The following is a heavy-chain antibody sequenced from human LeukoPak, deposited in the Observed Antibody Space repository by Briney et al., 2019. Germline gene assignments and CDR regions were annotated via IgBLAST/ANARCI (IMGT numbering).Heavy chain of an antibody. J-gene: IGHJ4*02. CDR2: IYHSGST. V-gene: IGHV4-38-2*02. D-gene: IGHD6-19*01. CDR1: DYSISSGYY. CDR3: ARDLRSGSNY. Sequence: PSETLSLTCTVSDYSISSGYYWGWIRQPPGKGLEWIGSIYHSGSTYYNPSLKSRITMSIITSKNQFSLKLRSVTAADTAVYYCARDLRSGSNYWGQGTLVTVSS.